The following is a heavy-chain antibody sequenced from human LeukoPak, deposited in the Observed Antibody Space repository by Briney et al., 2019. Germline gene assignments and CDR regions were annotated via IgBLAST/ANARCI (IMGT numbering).Heavy chain of an antibody. CDR1: GGSFSGYY. CDR3: ARKAPKKGWFDP. J-gene: IGHJ5*02. V-gene: IGHV4-34*01. CDR2: INHSGST. Sequence: PSETLSLTCAVYGGSFSGYYWSWIRQPPGKGLGWIGEINHSGSTNYNPSLKSRVTISVDTSKNQFSLKLSSVTAADTAVYYCARKAPKKGWFDPWGQGTLVTVSS.